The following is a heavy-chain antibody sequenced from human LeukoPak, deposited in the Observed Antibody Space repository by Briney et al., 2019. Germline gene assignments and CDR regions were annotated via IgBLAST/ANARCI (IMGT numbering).Heavy chain of an antibody. CDR3: ARDRNRHFDY. V-gene: IGHV3-30-3*01. J-gene: IGHJ4*02. CDR2: ISYDGSNK. Sequence: GGSLRLSCAASGFTFSSYAMHWVRQAPGKGLEWVAVISYDGSNKYYADSVKGRFTISRDNSKNTLYLQMNSLRAEDTAEYYCARDRNRHFDYWGQGTLVTVSS. D-gene: IGHD1-14*01. CDR1: GFTFSSYA.